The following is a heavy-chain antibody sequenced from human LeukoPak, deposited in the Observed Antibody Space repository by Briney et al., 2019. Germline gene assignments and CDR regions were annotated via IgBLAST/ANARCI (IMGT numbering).Heavy chain of an antibody. CDR2: TYYRSKWYN. D-gene: IGHD6-13*01. Sequence: SQILSLTCAISGDSVSSKSVTWTWIRQSPSRGLEWLGGTYYRSKWYNDYAVSVKGRITINPDTSKNQFSLHLNFVTPEDTAVYYCARVGQRYSSAWYYVDYYDYWGQGTLVTVSS. CDR1: GDSVSSKSVT. J-gene: IGHJ4*02. CDR3: ARVGQRYSSAWYYVDYYDY. V-gene: IGHV6-1*01.